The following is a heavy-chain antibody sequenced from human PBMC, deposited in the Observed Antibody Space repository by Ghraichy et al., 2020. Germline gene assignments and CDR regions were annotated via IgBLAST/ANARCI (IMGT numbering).Heavy chain of an antibody. Sequence: SETLSLTCAVYGGSFSGYYWSWIRQPPGKGLEWIGEINHSGSTNYNPSLKSRVTISVDTSKNQFSLKLSSVTAADTAVYYCARTYYYYMDVWGKGTTVTVSS. CDR3: ARTYYYYMDV. CDR2: INHSGST. CDR1: GGSFSGYY. V-gene: IGHV4-34*01. J-gene: IGHJ6*03.